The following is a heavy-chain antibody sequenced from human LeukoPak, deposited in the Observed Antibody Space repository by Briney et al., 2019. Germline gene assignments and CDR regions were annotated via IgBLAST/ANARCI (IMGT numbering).Heavy chain of an antibody. CDR1: GFTFSSYS. CDR2: ISSSSSYI. D-gene: IGHD6-6*01. CDR3: AREGGIAASPGPFDY. Sequence: GGSLRLSCAASGFTFSSYSMNWVRQAPGKGLEWVSSISSSSSYIYYADSVKGRFTISRDNSKNTLYLQMNSLRAEDTAVYYCAREGGIAASPGPFDYWGQGTLVTASS. J-gene: IGHJ4*02. V-gene: IGHV3-21*01.